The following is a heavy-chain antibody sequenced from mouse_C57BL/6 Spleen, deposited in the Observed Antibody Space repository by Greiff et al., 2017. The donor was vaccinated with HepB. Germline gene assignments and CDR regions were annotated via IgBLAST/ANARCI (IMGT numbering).Heavy chain of an antibody. J-gene: IGHJ1*03. CDR3: ARGYGSLYWYFDV. Sequence: QVQLQQPGTELVKPGASVKLSCKASGYTFTSYWMHWVKQRPGPGLEWIGNINPSNGGTNYNEKFKSKATLTVDNSSSTAYMQLSSLTSEDSAVYYCARGYGSLYWYFDVWGTGTTVTVSS. CDR1: GYTFTSYW. V-gene: IGHV1-53*01. CDR2: INPSNGGT. D-gene: IGHD1-1*01.